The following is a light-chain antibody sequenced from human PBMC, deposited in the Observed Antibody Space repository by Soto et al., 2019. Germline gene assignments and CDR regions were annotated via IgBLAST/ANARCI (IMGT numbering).Light chain of an antibody. V-gene: IGKV1-5*03. CDR3: QQYNTDSHT. CDR2: RAS. J-gene: IGKJ2*01. CDR1: QSISNW. Sequence: DIQMTQSPSTLSASVGDRVTITCRASQSISNWLAWYQQKPGKAPKLLIYRASALERGVPSRFTGSGSVTEFTLTISSLQPDDFAIYFCQQYNTDSHTFGQGTKLEIK.